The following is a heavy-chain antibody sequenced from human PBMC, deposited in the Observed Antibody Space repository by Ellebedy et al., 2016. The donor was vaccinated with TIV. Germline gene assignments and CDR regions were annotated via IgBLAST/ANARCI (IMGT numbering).Heavy chain of an antibody. V-gene: IGHV1-2*02. D-gene: IGHD2-2*01. CDR1: GYTFTGNY. CDR3: ARDSSSYNWFDP. Sequence: AASVKVSCKASGYTFTGNYMHWVRQAHGQGLEWMGWINPNSVATNYVQKFKDRVTMTRDTSITKAFMELRRLTSDDTAVDYCARDSSSYNWFDPWGQGTLVTVSS. J-gene: IGHJ5*02. CDR2: INPNSVAT.